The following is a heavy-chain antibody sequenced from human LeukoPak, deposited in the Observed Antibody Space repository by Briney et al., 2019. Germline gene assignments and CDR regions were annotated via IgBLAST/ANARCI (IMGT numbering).Heavy chain of an antibody. Sequence: PSETLSLTCTVSGGSIGSSSYYWGWIRQPPGKGLEWIGSISYSGSTYYNPSLKSRVTISVDTSKNQFSLKLSSVTVADTAVYYCARSYSSTWYRYWYFDLWGRGTLVTVSS. CDR3: ARSYSSTWYRYWYFDL. D-gene: IGHD6-13*01. CDR2: ISYSGST. CDR1: GGSIGSSSYY. J-gene: IGHJ2*01. V-gene: IGHV4-39*01.